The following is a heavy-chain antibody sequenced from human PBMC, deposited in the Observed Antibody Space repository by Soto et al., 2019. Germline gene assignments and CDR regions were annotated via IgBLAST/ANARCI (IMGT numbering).Heavy chain of an antibody. Sequence: GESLKISCKGSGYSFTSYWIGWVRQMPGKGLEWMGIIYPGDSDTRYSPSFQGQVTISADKSISTAYLQWSSLKASDTAMYYCARLAYYDFWSGYSGYYYGMDVWGQGTTVPSP. J-gene: IGHJ6*02. CDR3: ARLAYYDFWSGYSGYYYGMDV. CDR2: IYPGDSDT. D-gene: IGHD3-3*01. V-gene: IGHV5-51*01. CDR1: GYSFTSYW.